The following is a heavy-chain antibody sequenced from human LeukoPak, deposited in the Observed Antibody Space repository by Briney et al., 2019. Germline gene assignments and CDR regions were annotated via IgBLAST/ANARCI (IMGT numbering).Heavy chain of an antibody. CDR3: ARGPIRSYYDFWSGYTNFDY. D-gene: IGHD3-3*01. Sequence: ASVKVSCKASGYTFTSYDINWVRQAPGQGLEWMGWMNPNSGNTGYAQKFQGRVTMTRNTYISTAYMELSSLRSEDTAVYYCARGPIRSYYDFWSGYTNFDYWGQGTLVTVSS. CDR1: GYTFTSYD. J-gene: IGHJ4*02. V-gene: IGHV1-8*01. CDR2: MNPNSGNT.